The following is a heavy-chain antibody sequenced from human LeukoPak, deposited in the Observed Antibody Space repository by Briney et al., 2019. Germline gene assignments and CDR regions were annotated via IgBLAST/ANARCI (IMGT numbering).Heavy chain of an antibody. CDR3: ARDVLAYCGGDCYSGYFDY. CDR2: IYYSGTT. V-gene: IGHV4-59*01. CDR1: GGSISSYY. D-gene: IGHD2-21*02. Sequence: SETLSLTCTVSGGSISSYYWSWIRQPPGKGLEWIGYIYYSGTTKYNPSLKSRVTISVDTSKNQISLKLGSVTAADTAVCYCARDVLAYCGGDCYSGYFDYWGQGTLVTVSS. J-gene: IGHJ4*02.